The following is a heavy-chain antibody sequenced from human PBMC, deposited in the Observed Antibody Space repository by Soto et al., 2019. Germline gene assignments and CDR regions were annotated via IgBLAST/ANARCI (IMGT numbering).Heavy chain of an antibody. CDR3: AKEYSGSYYADN. CDR1: GFTFSNYA. Sequence: GGSLRLSCAASGFTFSNYAMSWVRQTPEKGLQWVSTISGNGVSTYYADSVGARFIISRDNSRDTLFLQMNGLRAEDTAVYFCAKEYSGSYYADNWGQGTLVTVSS. D-gene: IGHD1-26*01. J-gene: IGHJ4*02. CDR2: ISGNGVST. V-gene: IGHV3-23*01.